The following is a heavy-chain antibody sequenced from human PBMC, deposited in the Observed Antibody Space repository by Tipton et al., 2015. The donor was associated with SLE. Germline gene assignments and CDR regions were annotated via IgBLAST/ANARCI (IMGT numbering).Heavy chain of an antibody. J-gene: IGHJ4*02. D-gene: IGHD1-26*01. V-gene: IGHV4-30-2*01. Sequence: TLSFTCAVSGGSISSGGYSWSWIRQPPGKGLEWIGYIYHSGSTYYNPSLKSRVTISVDRSKNQFSLKLSSVTAADTAVYYCARKKGAIAAFDYWGQGTLVTVSS. CDR2: IYHSGST. CDR3: ARKKGAIAAFDY. CDR1: GGSISSGGYS.